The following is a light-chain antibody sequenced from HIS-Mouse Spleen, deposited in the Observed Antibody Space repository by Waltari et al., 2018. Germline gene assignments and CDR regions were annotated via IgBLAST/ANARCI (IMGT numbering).Light chain of an antibody. V-gene: IGLV1-47*01. Sequence: QSVLTQPPSASGTPGQRGTSPCSGSSSNTGRNYIYTYQQLPGTAPKLLIYRNNQRPSGVPDRFSGSKSGTSASLAISGLRSADEADYYCAAWDDSLSGPVFGGGTKLTVL. J-gene: IGLJ3*02. CDR3: AAWDDSLSGPV. CDR2: RNN. CDR1: SSNTGRNY.